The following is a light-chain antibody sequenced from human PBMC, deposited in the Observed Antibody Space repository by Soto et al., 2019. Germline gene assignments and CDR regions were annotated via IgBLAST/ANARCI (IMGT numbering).Light chain of an antibody. V-gene: IGLV2-14*01. CDR3: SSYTTSSTPLYV. CDR2: EVS. Sequence: QSALTQPASVSGSPGQSITISCTGTSSDVGGYNYVSWYQQPPGKAPKLMIYEVSNRPSGVSNRFSGSKSGNTASLTISGLQAEDEADYYCSSYTTSSTPLYVFGTGTKLTVL. J-gene: IGLJ1*01. CDR1: SSDVGGYNY.